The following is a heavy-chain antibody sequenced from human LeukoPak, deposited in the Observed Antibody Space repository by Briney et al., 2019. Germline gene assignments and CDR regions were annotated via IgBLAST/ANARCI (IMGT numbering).Heavy chain of an antibody. Sequence: PGGSLRLSCAASGFTFNSYVINWVRQAPGKGLEWVSAIGGSGDSTYYADSVKGRFTISRDNSKNTLYLQMNSLRAEDTAVYYCAKDMAYSSGWYGYFDYWGQGTLVTVSS. D-gene: IGHD6-19*01. J-gene: IGHJ4*02. V-gene: IGHV3-23*01. CDR3: AKDMAYSSGWYGYFDY. CDR1: GFTFNSYV. CDR2: IGGSGDST.